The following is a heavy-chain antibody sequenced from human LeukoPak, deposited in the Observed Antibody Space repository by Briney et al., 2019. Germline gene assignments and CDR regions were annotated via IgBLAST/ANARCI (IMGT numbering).Heavy chain of an antibody. V-gene: IGHV3-43*02. CDR1: GFTIGPYA. CDR3: ATWAFYHNLDV. J-gene: IGHJ6*02. CDR2: IKADGSGT. D-gene: IGHD2/OR15-2a*01. Sequence: GGSLRLSCAASGFTIGPYAMYWVRQGPGRGLEWVSVIKADGSGTFYADSVRGRFTASRDNSKNSLYLQMNSLTSEDTALYYCATWAFYHNLDVWGQGTTVIVSS.